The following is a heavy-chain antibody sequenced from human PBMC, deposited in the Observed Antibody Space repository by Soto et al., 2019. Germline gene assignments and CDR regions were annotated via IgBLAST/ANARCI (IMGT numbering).Heavy chain of an antibody. CDR1: GYTFTRSG. J-gene: IGHJ6*02. Sequence: ASVKVSCKASGYTFTRSGISWVRQAPGQGLEWMGWISAYNGNTDYAQKLQGRVTMTTDTSTSTAYMELRSLRSDDTAVYYCARRMIAAVPMAYYGMDVWGQGTTVTVAS. V-gene: IGHV1-18*01. D-gene: IGHD6-13*01. CDR2: ISAYNGNT. CDR3: ARRMIAAVPMAYYGMDV.